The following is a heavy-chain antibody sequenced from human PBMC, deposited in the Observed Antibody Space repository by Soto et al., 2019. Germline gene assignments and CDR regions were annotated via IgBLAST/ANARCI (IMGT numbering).Heavy chain of an antibody. Sequence: GGPLRLSCAAAGFTFSNAWVNWVRQAPGKGLEWVGRIKSKTDGGTTDYAAPVKGRFTFSRDESKNTLYLQMNSLKTEDTAVYYCTTDSCSGGRCYNAFDIWGQGTMVTVSS. CDR1: GFTFSNAW. CDR2: IKSKTDGGTT. CDR3: TTDSCSGGRCYNAFDI. D-gene: IGHD2-15*01. V-gene: IGHV3-15*07. J-gene: IGHJ3*02.